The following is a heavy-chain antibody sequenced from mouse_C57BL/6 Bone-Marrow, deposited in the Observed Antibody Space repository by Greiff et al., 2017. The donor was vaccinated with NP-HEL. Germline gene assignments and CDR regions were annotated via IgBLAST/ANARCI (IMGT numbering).Heavy chain of an antibody. CDR2: ISSGGSYT. V-gene: IGHV5-6*01. Sequence: EVKLVESGGDLVKPGGSLKLSCAASGFTFSSYGMSWVRQTPDKRLEWVATISSGGSYTYYPDSVKGRFTISRDNAKNTLYLQMSSLKSEDTAMYYCARPYDQEDRGKSYYAMDYCGQGTSVTVSS. CDR1: GFTFSSYG. J-gene: IGHJ4*01. D-gene: IGHD2-12*01. CDR3: ARPYDQEDRGKSYYAMDY.